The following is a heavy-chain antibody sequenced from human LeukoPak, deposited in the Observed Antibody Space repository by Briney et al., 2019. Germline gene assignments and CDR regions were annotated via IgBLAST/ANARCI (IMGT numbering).Heavy chain of an antibody. CDR1: GFTFSSYG. V-gene: IGHV3-30*03. Sequence: PGRSLILSCAASGFTFSSYGMHWVRQAPGKGLEWVAVISYDGSNKYYADSVKGRFTISRDNSKNTLYLQMNSLRAEDTAVYYCAREIRGLDYWGQGTLVTVSS. D-gene: IGHD3-10*01. CDR3: AREIRGLDY. J-gene: IGHJ4*02. CDR2: ISYDGSNK.